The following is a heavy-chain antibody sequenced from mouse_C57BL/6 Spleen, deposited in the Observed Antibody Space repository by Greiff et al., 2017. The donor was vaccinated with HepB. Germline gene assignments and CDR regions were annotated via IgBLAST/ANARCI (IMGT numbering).Heavy chain of an antibody. V-gene: IGHV1-26*01. Sequence: EVQLQQSGPELVKPGASVKISCKASGYTFTDYYMNWVKQSHGKSLEWIGDINPNNGGTSYNQKFKGKATLTVGKSSSTAYMELRSLTSEDSAVYYCAPEGLFIHYAMDYWGQGTSVTVSS. D-gene: IGHD1-1*01. J-gene: IGHJ4*01. CDR3: APEGLFIHYAMDY. CDR1: GYTFTDYY. CDR2: INPNNGGT.